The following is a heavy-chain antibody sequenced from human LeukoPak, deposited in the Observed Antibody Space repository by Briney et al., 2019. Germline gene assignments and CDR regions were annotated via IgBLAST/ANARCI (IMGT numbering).Heavy chain of an antibody. J-gene: IGHJ4*02. CDR3: ARVMTTVTKTFDY. V-gene: IGHV3-64*01. D-gene: IGHD4-17*01. CDR1: GFTFSSYA. CDR2: ISSNGGST. Sequence: GGSLRLSCAASGFTFSSYAMHWVRQAPGKGLEYVSAISSNGGSTYYANSVKGRFTISRDNSKNTLYLQMGSLRAEDMAVYYCARVMTTVTKTFDYWGQGTLVTVSS.